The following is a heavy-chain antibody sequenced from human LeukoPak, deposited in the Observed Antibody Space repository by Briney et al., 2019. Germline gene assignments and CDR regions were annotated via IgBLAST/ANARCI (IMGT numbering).Heavy chain of an antibody. CDR1: GGSLSSYY. J-gene: IGHJ6*03. V-gene: IGHV4-4*07. CDR2: IYTSGST. D-gene: IGHD6-6*01. CDR3: ARDGIAARRYYYYYMDV. Sequence: SETLSLTCTVSGGSLSSYYWSWIRQPAGKGLEWIGRIYTSGSTNYNPSLKSRVTMSVDTSKNQFSLKLSSVTAADTAVYYCARDGIAARRYYYYYMDVWGKGTTVTVSS.